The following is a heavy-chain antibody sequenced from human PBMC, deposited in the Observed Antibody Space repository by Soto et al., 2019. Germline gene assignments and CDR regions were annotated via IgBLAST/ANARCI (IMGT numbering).Heavy chain of an antibody. V-gene: IGHV4-31*03. CDR1: GGSISSGGYY. D-gene: IGHD2-2*01. CDR2: IYHSGNT. CDR3: ARDANTSWHYFDD. J-gene: IGHJ4*02. Sequence: SETLSLTCTVSGGSISSGGYYWSWIRQHPEKGLEWIGHIYHSGNTYYNPSLKSRLTISVDTSKNQFSLKLSSVTAADTAVYYCARDANTSWHYFDDWGQGTLVTVAS.